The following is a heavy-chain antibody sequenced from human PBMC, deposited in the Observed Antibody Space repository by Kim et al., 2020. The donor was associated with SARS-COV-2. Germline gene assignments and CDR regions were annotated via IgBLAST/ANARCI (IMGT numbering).Heavy chain of an antibody. J-gene: IGHJ4*02. V-gene: IGHV1-2*02. Sequence: ASVKVSCKASGYTFTGYYMHWVRQAPGQGLEWMGWINPNSGGTNYAQKFQGRVTMTRDTSISTAYMELSRLTSDDTAMYYCASGGDMGRGVITVAGSGADFWGQGTLVTVSS. CDR2: INPNSGGT. D-gene: IGHD3-10*01. CDR3: ASGGDMGRGVITVAGSGADF. CDR1: GYTFTGYY.